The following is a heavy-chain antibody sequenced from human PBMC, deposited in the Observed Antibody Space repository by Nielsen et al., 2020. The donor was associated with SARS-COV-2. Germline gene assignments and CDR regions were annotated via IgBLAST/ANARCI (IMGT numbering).Heavy chain of an antibody. CDR1: GFTFSSYS. CDR3: ARDRVGAVAPNGWFDP. CDR2: ISSSSSYI. Sequence: GGSLRLSCAASGFTFSSYSMNWVRQAPGKGLEWVSSISSSSSYIYYADSVKGRFTISRDNAKNSLYLQMNSLRAEDTAVYYCARDRVGAVAPNGWFDPWGQGTLVTVPS. J-gene: IGHJ5*02. D-gene: IGHD6-19*01. V-gene: IGHV3-21*01.